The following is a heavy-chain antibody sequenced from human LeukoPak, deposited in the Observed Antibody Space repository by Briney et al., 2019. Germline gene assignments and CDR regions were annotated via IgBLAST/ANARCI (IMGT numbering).Heavy chain of an antibody. Sequence: VASVKVSCKASGYTVTSYDINWVRQAPGQGLEWMGWINTSSGGTNYAREFKDRITMTTDTSTSTVFMEMRSLRSDDTAVYYCARDWTNGSPQRWFDPWGQGTLVTVSS. CDR2: INTSSGGT. J-gene: IGHJ5*02. CDR1: GYTVTSYD. CDR3: ARDWTNGSPQRWFDP. V-gene: IGHV1-18*01. D-gene: IGHD1-26*01.